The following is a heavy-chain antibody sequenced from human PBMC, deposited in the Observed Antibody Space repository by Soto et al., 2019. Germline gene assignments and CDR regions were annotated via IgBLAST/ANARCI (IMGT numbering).Heavy chain of an antibody. J-gene: IGHJ5*02. CDR3: ARGVVVPAATGKTWFDP. V-gene: IGHV1-18*04. CDR2: ISAYNGNT. Sequence: ASVKVSCKASGYTFTSYGISWVRQAPGQGLEWMGWISAYNGNTNYAQKLQGRVTMTTDTSTSTAYMELRNLRSDDTAVYYCARGVVVPAATGKTWFDPWGQGTLVTVSS. D-gene: IGHD2-2*01. CDR1: GYTFTSYG.